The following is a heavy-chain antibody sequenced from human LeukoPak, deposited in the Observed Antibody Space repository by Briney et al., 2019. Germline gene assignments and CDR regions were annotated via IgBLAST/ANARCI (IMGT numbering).Heavy chain of an antibody. Sequence: PGRSLRLSCAASGFTFSSYAMHWVRQAPGKGLEWVAVISYDGSNKYYADSVKGRFTISRDNSKNTLYLQMNSLRAEDTAVYYCARGGVVVVVAATPTFDYWGQGTLVTVSS. CDR2: ISYDGSNK. D-gene: IGHD2-15*01. CDR3: ARGGVVVVVAATPTFDY. V-gene: IGHV3-30*04. CDR1: GFTFSSYA. J-gene: IGHJ4*02.